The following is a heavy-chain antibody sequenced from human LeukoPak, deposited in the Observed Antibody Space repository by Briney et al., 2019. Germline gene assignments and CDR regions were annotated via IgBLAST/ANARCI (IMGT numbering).Heavy chain of an antibody. CDR3: ARGYMDYSDYAIDY. J-gene: IGHJ4*02. V-gene: IGHV1-8*01. CDR1: GYTFTSYD. Sequence: ASVKVSCKASGYTFTSYDINWVRQATGQGLEWMGWMNPNSGNTGYAQKFQGRVTMTRNTSISTAYMELSSLRSEDTAVYYCARGYMDYSDYAIDYWGQGTLVTVSS. D-gene: IGHD4-11*01. CDR2: MNPNSGNT.